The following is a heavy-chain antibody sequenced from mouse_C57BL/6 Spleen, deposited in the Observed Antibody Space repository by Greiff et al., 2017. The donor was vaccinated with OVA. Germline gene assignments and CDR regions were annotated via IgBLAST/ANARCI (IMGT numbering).Heavy chain of an antibody. CDR3: SRRGSYYAMDY. V-gene: IGHV1-4*01. CDR2: INPSSGST. Sequence: QVQLKQSGAELARPGASVQMSCKASGYTFTSYTMHWVKQRPGQGLEWIGYINPSSGSTKYNQKFKNKATLTADKSSSTAYMQLSSLTSDDSAVYYCSRRGSYYAMDYWGQGTSVTVSS. CDR1: GYTFTSYT. J-gene: IGHJ4*01. D-gene: IGHD1-1*02.